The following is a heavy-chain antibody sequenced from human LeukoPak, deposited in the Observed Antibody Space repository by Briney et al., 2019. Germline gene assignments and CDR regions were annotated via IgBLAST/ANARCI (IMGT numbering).Heavy chain of an antibody. CDR2: IYYTGST. CDR1: GGSINNYY. D-gene: IGHD1-26*01. Sequence: SETLSLTCTVSGGSINNYYWSWVRQPPGAGLEWLAYIYYTGSTNYNPSLKTRLTISVDTSKNQFSLRLNSVTAADTAVYYCARGGTVRNGMDVWGQGTTVTVSS. J-gene: IGHJ6*02. CDR3: ARGGTVRNGMDV. V-gene: IGHV4-59*08.